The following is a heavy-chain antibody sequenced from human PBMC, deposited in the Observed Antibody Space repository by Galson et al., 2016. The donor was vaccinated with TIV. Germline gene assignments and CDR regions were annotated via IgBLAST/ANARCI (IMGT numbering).Heavy chain of an antibody. CDR3: IREGSTVTMHHYFGMDV. J-gene: IGHJ6*02. CDR2: IYESGTT. D-gene: IGHD4-17*01. CDR1: GYSIKSGYF. V-gene: IGHV4-38-2*02. Sequence: TLSLTCAVSGYSIKSGYFWGWIRQPPGKGLQWIGSIYESGTTYSNPSLKSRLTMSVDTSKSQFSLKLSSVTAADTAVYYCIREGSTVTMHHYFGMDVWGQGTSVTVSS.